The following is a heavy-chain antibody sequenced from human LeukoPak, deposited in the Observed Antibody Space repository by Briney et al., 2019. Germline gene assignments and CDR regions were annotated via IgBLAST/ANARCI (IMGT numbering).Heavy chain of an antibody. CDR2: IYTSGST. CDR3: AREGDGHNPPFDY. Sequence: SETLSLTCTVSGGSISSGSYYWSWIRQPAGKGLEWIGRIYTSGSTNYNPSLKSRVTISVDTSKNQFSLKLSSVTAADTAVYYCAREGDGHNPPFDYWGQGTLVTVSS. D-gene: IGHD1-14*01. CDR1: GGSISSGSYY. J-gene: IGHJ4*02. V-gene: IGHV4-61*02.